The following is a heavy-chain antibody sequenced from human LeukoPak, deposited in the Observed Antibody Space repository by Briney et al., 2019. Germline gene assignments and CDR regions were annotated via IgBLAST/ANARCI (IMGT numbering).Heavy chain of an antibody. V-gene: IGHV4-38-2*01. CDR1: GYSISSGYY. J-gene: IGHJ6*03. D-gene: IGHD3/OR15-3a*01. CDR2: IYHSGST. Sequence: PSETLSLTCAVSGYSISSGYYWGWVRQPPGKGLEWIGSIYHSGSTCYNPSLKSRVTISVDTSKNQFSLKLSSVTAADTAVYYCARAGLTIYYYYYMDVWGKGTTVTVSS. CDR3: ARAGLTIYYYYYMDV.